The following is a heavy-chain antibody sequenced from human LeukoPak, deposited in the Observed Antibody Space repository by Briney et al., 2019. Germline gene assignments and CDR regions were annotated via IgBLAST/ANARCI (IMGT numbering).Heavy chain of an antibody. D-gene: IGHD3-22*01. J-gene: IGHJ4*02. Sequence: SVKVSRKASGGTFSSYAISWVRQAPGQGLEWMGGIIPIFGTANYAQKFQGRVTITADESTGTAYMELSSLRSEDTAVYYCARESTRADYYDSSGRLAYWGQETLVTVSS. CDR1: GGTFSSYA. V-gene: IGHV1-69*13. CDR2: IIPIFGTA. CDR3: ARESTRADYYDSSGRLAY.